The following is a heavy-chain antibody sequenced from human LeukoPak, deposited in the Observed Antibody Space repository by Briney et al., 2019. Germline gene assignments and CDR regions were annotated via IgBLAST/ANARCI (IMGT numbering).Heavy chain of an antibody. Sequence: GASVKVSCKASGGTFSSYAISWVRQAPGQGLEWMGGIIPIFGIANYAQKFQGRVTLTADESTSTAYMELSSLRSEDTAVYYCARSAVSAIQGYCSSTSCHRRWFDPWGQGTLVTVSS. V-gene: IGHV1-69*13. CDR3: ARSAVSAIQGYCSSTSCHRRWFDP. D-gene: IGHD2-2*02. CDR2: IIPIFGIA. J-gene: IGHJ5*02. CDR1: GGTFSSYA.